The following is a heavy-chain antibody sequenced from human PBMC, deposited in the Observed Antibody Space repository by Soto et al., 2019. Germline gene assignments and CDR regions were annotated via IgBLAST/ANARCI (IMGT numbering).Heavy chain of an antibody. CDR3: ARAHMTHDYYYGMDV. V-gene: IGHV1-46*01. D-gene: IGHD2-21*02. Sequence: GASVKVSCKASGYTFTSYYMHWVRQAPGQGLEWMGIINPSGGSTSYAQKFQGRVTMTRDTSTSTVYMELSSLRSEDTAVYYCARAHMTHDYYYGMDVWGQGTTVTVSS. CDR2: INPSGGST. CDR1: GYTFTSYY. J-gene: IGHJ6*02.